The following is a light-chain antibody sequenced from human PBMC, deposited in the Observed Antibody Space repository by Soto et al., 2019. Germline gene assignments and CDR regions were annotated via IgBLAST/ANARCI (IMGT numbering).Light chain of an antibody. V-gene: IGKV1-8*01. CDR3: QQYYNYPRT. J-gene: IGKJ1*01. Sequence: AIRMTQSPSSLSASTGDRVTITCRASQGISSYLAWYQQKPGKAPKLLIYAASTLQSGVPSRFSGSGSGTDSTLTFSCLQSEDFATYYCQQYYNYPRTFGQGTKVDIK. CDR2: AAS. CDR1: QGISSY.